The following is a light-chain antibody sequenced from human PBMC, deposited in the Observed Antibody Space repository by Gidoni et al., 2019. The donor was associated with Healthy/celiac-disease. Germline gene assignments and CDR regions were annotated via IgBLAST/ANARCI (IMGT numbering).Light chain of an antibody. Sequence: EIVMTQAPATLSVSPGERATLSGRASQSVSSNLAWYQQKPGQAPRLLIYGASIRATGIPARFSGSGSGTEFTLTISILQSEDFAVYYCQQYNNWLITFGQGTRLEIK. CDR2: GAS. V-gene: IGKV3D-15*03. CDR1: QSVSSN. CDR3: QQYNNWLIT. J-gene: IGKJ5*01.